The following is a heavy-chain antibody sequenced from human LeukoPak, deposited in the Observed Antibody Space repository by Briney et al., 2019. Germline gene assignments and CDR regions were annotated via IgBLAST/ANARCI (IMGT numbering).Heavy chain of an antibody. CDR1: GFTFSSYE. J-gene: IGHJ4*02. D-gene: IGHD3-16*02. Sequence: GSLRLSCAASGFTFSSYEMNWVRQPPGKGLEWIGEINHSGSTKHNPSLKSRVTISVDTSKNQISLKLSSVTAADTSVYYCARRTFGGVIKYWGQGTLVTVSS. V-gene: IGHV4-34*01. CDR2: INHSGST. CDR3: ARRTFGGVIKY.